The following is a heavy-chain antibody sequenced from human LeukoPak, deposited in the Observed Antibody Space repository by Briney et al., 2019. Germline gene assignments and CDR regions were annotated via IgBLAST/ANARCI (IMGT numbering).Heavy chain of an antibody. CDR2: IYLGDSDI. Sequence: ECRKISCKGSGYSFTSYWIRWVRQMPGKGLEWMGIIYLGDSDITYSPSFQGQVTISADKSISHAYLQWSSLKASDTAMYYCARLRDYDLYFDRWGRGTLVTV. CDR3: ARLRDYDLYFDR. J-gene: IGHJ2*01. V-gene: IGHV5-51*01. D-gene: IGHD3-22*01. CDR1: GYSFTSYW.